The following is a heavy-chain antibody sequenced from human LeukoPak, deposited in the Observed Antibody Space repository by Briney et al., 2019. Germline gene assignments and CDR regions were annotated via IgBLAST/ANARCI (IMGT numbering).Heavy chain of an antibody. D-gene: IGHD5-18*01. V-gene: IGHV4-30-2*02. CDR2: IYHSGST. Sequence: SQTLSLTCTVSSGSISSDGYYWSWIRQPLGKGLEWIGYIYHSGSTYYRPSPKSRVTISVDRSKNQFSLKLSSVTAADTAVYYCASERGAAMVYWGQGTLVTVSS. CDR3: ASERGAAMVY. CDR1: SGSISSDGYY. J-gene: IGHJ4*02.